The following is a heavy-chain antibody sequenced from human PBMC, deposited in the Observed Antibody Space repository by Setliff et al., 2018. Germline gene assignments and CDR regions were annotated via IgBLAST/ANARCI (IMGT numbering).Heavy chain of an antibody. CDR3: ARDLRPGIAAAGTYYYYYMDV. CDR2: IIPIFGTA. Sequence: SVKVSCKASGGTFSSYAISWVRQAPGQGLEWMGGIIPIFGTANYAQKFQGRVTITADESTSTAYLELSSLRSEDTAVYYCARDLRPGIAAAGTYYYYYMDVWGKGTTVTVSS. V-gene: IGHV1-69*13. J-gene: IGHJ6*03. CDR1: GGTFSSYA. D-gene: IGHD6-13*01.